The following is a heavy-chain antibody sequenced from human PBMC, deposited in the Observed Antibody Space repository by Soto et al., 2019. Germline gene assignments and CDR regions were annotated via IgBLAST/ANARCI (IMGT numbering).Heavy chain of an antibody. J-gene: IGHJ5*02. D-gene: IGHD4-17*01. Sequence: GGSLRLSCAASGFTFSSYGMHWVRQAPGKGLEWVAVISYDGSNKYYADSVKGRFTISRDNSKNTLYLQMNSLRAEDTAVYYCAKGVGGDYDNWFDPWGQGTLVTVSS. CDR3: AKGVGGDYDNWFDP. CDR1: GFTFSSYG. CDR2: ISYDGSNK. V-gene: IGHV3-30*18.